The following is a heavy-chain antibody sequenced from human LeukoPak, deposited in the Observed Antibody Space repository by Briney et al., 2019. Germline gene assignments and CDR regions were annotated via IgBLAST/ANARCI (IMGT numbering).Heavy chain of an antibody. CDR3: ARGVGVTTANWYFDL. CDR2: INPSGGST. J-gene: IGHJ2*01. V-gene: IGHV1-46*01. Sequence: ASVKVSCKASGYTFTSYYMHWVRQAPGQGLEWMGIINPSGGSTSYAQKFQGGVTMTRDTSTSTVYMELSSLRSEDTAVYYCARGVGVTTANWYFDLWGRGTLVTVSS. D-gene: IGHD4-17*01. CDR1: GYTFTSYY.